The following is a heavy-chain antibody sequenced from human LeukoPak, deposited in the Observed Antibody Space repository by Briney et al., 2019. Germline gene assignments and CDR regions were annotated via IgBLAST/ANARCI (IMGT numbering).Heavy chain of an antibody. J-gene: IGHJ5*02. Sequence: SSETLSLTCTVSGGSISSSSYYWGWIRQPPGEGLEWIGSIYYSGSTYYNPSLKSRVTISVDTSKNQFSLKLSSVTAADTAVYYCARIGAYCGGDCSRRGNWFDPWGQGTLVTVSS. V-gene: IGHV4-39*01. CDR2: IYYSGST. D-gene: IGHD2-21*02. CDR1: GGSISSSSYY. CDR3: ARIGAYCGGDCSRRGNWFDP.